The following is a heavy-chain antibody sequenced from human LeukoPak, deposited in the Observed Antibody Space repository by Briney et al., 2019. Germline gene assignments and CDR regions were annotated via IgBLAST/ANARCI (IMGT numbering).Heavy chain of an antibody. D-gene: IGHD5-18*01. Sequence: GASVKVSCKVSGDTLTELSIHWVRQAPGKGPEWMGGFDPEDGDSIYAQKLQGRVTMTEDTSTDTAFMQLSSLRSEDTAVYYCARGYSYGSDYYYGMDVWGQGTTVTVSS. V-gene: IGHV1-24*01. CDR2: FDPEDGDS. CDR3: ARGYSYGSDYYYGMDV. CDR1: GDTLTELS. J-gene: IGHJ6*02.